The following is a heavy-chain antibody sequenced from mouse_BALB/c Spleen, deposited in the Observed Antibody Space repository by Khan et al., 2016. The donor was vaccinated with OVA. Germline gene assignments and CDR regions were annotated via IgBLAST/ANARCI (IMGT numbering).Heavy chain of an antibody. D-gene: IGHD2-14*01. CDR3: ARAYYRYDGYYAMDY. J-gene: IGHJ4*01. CDR1: GFSLSRYN. CDR2: IWGGGGT. Sequence: VQLQESGPGLVAPSQTLSNTCTVSGFSLSRYNIHWVRQPPGGGLEWLGMIWGGGGTDYNSTLKSRLSISKDNSKSQVFLKMNSLQTYDTAMYYCARAYYRYDGYYAMDYWGQGTSVTVSS. V-gene: IGHV2-6-4*01.